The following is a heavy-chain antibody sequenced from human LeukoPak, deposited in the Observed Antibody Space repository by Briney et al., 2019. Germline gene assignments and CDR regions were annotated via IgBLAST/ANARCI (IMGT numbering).Heavy chain of an antibody. CDR1: GYTFTGYY. J-gene: IGHJ5*02. CDR3: ARGSLRSSSNPLYWFDP. V-gene: IGHV1-2*04. CDR2: INPNSGGT. D-gene: IGHD6-13*01. Sequence: ASVKVSCKASGYTFTGYYMHWVRQAPGQGLEWMGWINPNSGGTNYAQKFQGWVTMTRDTSISTAYMELSRLRSGDTAVYYCARGSLRSSSNPLYWFDPWGQGTLVTVSS.